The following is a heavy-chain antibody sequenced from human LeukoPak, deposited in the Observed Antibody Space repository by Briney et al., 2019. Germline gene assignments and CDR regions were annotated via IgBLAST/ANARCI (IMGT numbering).Heavy chain of an antibody. V-gene: IGHV4-59*08. Sequence: PSETLSLTCAVYGGSFSGYYWSWIRQPPGKGLEWIGYIYYSGSTNYNPSLKSRVTISVDTSKNQFSLRLSSVTAADTAVYYCAGHLKYYYDSSGYYRPYFDYWGQGTLVTVSS. D-gene: IGHD3-22*01. CDR1: GGSFSGYY. J-gene: IGHJ4*02. CDR2: IYYSGST. CDR3: AGHLKYYYDSSGYYRPYFDY.